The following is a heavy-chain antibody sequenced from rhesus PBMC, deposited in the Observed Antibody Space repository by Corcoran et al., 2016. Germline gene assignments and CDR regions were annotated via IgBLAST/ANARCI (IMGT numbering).Heavy chain of an antibody. J-gene: IGHJ2*01. CDR2: IYGSRTRP. V-gene: IGHV4S10*01. CDR1: GGSISDSYR. D-gene: IGHD4-29*01. Sequence: QVQLQESGPGVVKPSETLSLTCAVSGGSISDSYRWSWIRQPPGKGLEWIGYIYGSRTRPNHNPTLKSRVTISKDTSKNQFSLTLSSVTAADTAVYYCASAVATLYWYFDLWGPGTPITISS. CDR3: ASAVATLYWYFDL.